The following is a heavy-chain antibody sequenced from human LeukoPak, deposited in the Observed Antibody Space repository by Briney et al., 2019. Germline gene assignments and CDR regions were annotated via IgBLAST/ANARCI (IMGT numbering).Heavy chain of an antibody. D-gene: IGHD6-13*01. J-gene: IGHJ3*02. V-gene: IGHV3-64*01. CDR2: ISSDGSST. CDR1: GFTISSYA. Sequence: GGTLSLSCAASGFTISSYAFHWVRHAPGTGLEHDSAISSDGSSTYYANPVKDRVTASTENTTNTQYLHMVSPRTAALAVYYCARAFTSSWYGAFDIWGQGTMVTVSS. CDR3: ARAFTSSWYGAFDI.